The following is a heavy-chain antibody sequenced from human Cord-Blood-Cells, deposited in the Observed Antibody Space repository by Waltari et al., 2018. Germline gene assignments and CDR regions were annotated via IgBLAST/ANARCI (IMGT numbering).Heavy chain of an antibody. CDR2: INHSGST. CDR1: GGYFRGYC. D-gene: IGHD6-13*01. CDR3: ARGAPIAAAGYWYFDL. J-gene: IGHJ2*01. V-gene: IGHV4-34*01. Sequence: QVQLQQWGAGLLKPSETLSLTCAVHGGYFRGYCRSWIRQPPGKGLEWIGEINHSGSTNYNPSLKSRVTISVDTSKNQFSLKLSSVTAADTAVYYCARGAPIAAAGYWYFDLWGRGTLVTVSS.